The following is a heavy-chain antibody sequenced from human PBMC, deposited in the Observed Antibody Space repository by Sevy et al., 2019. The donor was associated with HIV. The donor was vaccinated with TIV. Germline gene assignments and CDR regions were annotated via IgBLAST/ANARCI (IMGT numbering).Heavy chain of an antibody. CDR3: ARGSSNWGYNWFDP. CDR1: GYTFIGYY. Sequence: ASVKVSCKASGYTFIGYYIHWVRQAPGQGLEWMGWINPNTGDTNYAQKFQGRVTMTRDTSISTAYMELNSLTSDDTAVYYCARGSSNWGYNWFDPRGPGTLVTVSS. J-gene: IGHJ5*02. CDR2: INPNTGDT. D-gene: IGHD7-27*01. V-gene: IGHV1-2*02.